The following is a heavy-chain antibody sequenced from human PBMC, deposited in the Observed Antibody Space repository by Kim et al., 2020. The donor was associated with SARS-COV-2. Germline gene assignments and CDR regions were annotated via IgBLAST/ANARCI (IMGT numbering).Heavy chain of an antibody. CDR2: IGSYNGKT. CDR3: ARVYGIVVVSYGVDV. J-gene: IGHJ6*02. Sequence: ASVKVSCKASGYSFTTYGFIWVRQAPGQGLEWIGWIGSYNGKTEFAQKFQGRVTLTTDSSTNTAYLELRSLKSDDTAVYYCARVYGIVVVSYGVDVWGQG. CDR1: GYSFTTYG. D-gene: IGHD2-2*01. V-gene: IGHV1-18*04.